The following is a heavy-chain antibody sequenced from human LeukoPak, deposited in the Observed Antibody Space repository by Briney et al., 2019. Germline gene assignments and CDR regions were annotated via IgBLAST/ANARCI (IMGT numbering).Heavy chain of an antibody. CDR3: ARAGSSTSPPGVV. Sequence: SETLSLTCTVSGGSISNYYWSWVRQPAGKGLEWIGRFYTSGNTNYNPSLKSRVAMSVVTSKNQFSLNLTSVTAADTAVYYCARAGSSTSPPGVVWGKGTTVTVSS. CDR2: FYTSGNT. J-gene: IGHJ6*04. D-gene: IGHD2-2*01. CDR1: GGSISNYY. V-gene: IGHV4-4*07.